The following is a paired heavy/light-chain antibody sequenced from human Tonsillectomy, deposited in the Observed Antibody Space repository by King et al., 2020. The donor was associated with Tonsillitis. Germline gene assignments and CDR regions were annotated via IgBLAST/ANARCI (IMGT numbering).Heavy chain of an antibody. J-gene: IGHJ5*02. Sequence: EVQLVESGGGLVQPGGSLRLSCSASGFTLSSFGMHWVRQAPGKGLEYVSSISNNGGRTHYADSVKGRFTVSRDNSNNTVYLQMSSLRAEDTAVYYCVGGYDFWSGSSKWLDPWGQGTLVTVSS. CDR2: ISNNGGRT. CDR3: VGGYDFWSGSSKWLDP. CDR1: GFTLSSFG. D-gene: IGHD3-3*01. V-gene: IGHV3-64D*06.
Light chain of an antibody. Sequence: DIQMTQSPSSLSASVGDRVTITCQASQDISNSLNWFQHKPGKAPRLLIYDASSLEAGVPSRFSGSGSATDFTFTISSLQPEDIGTYYCQQYDNFPNTFGQGTKLQIK. CDR1: QDISNS. CDR3: QQYDNFPNT. J-gene: IGKJ2*01. V-gene: IGKV1-33*01. CDR2: DAS.